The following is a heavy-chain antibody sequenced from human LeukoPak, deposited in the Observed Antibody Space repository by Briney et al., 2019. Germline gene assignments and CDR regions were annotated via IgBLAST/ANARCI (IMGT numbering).Heavy chain of an antibody. D-gene: IGHD3-22*01. CDR2: MYSSGST. CDR3: ASPRGDDSGGYYTWYFHH. V-gene: IGHV4-59*01. CDR1: GGSISTYH. J-gene: IGHJ1*01. Sequence: SETLSLTCTVSGGSISTYHWNWIRQPPGKGLEWIAYMYSSGSTNYNPSLKSRVTMSVDTSKNQFSLRLSSVTAADTAVYYCASPRGDDSGGYYTWYFHHWGQGILVTVSS.